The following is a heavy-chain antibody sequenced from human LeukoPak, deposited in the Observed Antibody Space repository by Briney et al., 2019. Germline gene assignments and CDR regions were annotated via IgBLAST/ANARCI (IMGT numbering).Heavy chain of an antibody. CDR3: ARRPRGYALDV. J-gene: IGHJ3*01. Sequence: PGKSPRLSRTTPGFPFSDYSIPWVPPAPGKGLERVALMSTDSLNKYYAESVAGRFAVSRDDSNSTLFLHLDTLRTDDTAVYYCARRPRGYALDVWGQGTMVIVS. D-gene: IGHD2-15*01. CDR2: MSTDSLNK. V-gene: IGHV3-30*09. CDR1: GFPFSDYS.